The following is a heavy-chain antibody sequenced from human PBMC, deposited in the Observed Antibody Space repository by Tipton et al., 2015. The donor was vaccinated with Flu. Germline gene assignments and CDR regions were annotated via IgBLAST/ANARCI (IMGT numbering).Heavy chain of an antibody. CDR2: IYYSGST. J-gene: IGHJ5*02. Sequence: LRLSCTVSGFSISSPYYWGWIRQPPGKGLEWVGYIYYSGSTNYNPSLKSRVTISVDTSKNQFSLKLTPVTAADTAVYFCAREDFDSREYYPNWFDPWGQGTLVTVSP. CDR3: AREDFDSREYYPNWFDP. D-gene: IGHD3-22*01. V-gene: IGHV4-59*01. CDR1: GFSISSPYY.